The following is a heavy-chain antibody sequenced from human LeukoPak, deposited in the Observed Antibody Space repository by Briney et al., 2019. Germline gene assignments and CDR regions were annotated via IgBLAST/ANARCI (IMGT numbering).Heavy chain of an antibody. D-gene: IGHD5-12*01. CDR3: AGGGPIVATRGNFDLSFDN. CDR1: VGPLSCYY. Sequence: SETLLLTCCVPVGPLSCYYWSWIPQPPGKGLGRIGHFSNSGNTNYNATLKSRVTISRDTSKTLFSLKLTSVTAADTAVYYCAGGGPIVATRGNFDLSFDNWGQGTMVTVSS. V-gene: IGHV4-59*01. J-gene: IGHJ3*02. CDR2: FSNSGNT.